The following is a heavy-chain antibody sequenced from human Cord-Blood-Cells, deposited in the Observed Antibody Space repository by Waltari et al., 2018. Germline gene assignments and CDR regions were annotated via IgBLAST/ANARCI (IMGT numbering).Heavy chain of an antibody. CDR2: IYHSGST. D-gene: IGHD6-13*01. CDR1: GGSISSSNW. CDR3: ARDPLKPGIAAAVYPTAK. J-gene: IGHJ4*02. V-gene: IGHV4-4*02. Sequence: QVQLQESGPGLVKPSGTLSLTCAVSGGSISSSNWWSWVRQPPGKGLEWIGEIYHSGSTNYNPSLKSRVTISVDKSKNQFSLKLSSVTAADTAVYYCARDPLKPGIAAAVYPTAKWGQGTLVTVSS.